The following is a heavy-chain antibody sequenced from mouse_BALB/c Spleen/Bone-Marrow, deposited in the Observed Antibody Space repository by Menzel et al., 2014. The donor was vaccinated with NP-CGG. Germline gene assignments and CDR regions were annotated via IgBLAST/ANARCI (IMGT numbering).Heavy chain of an antibody. Sequence: VQLKESGTDLVKPGASVKLSCTASGFNIKDTYMQWVKQRPEQGLDWIGRIDPASGNIQYDPKFQGRAAITADTSSNTAYLQLSSLTSEDTAVYYCASLTGTFDYWGQGTPLTVSS. CDR1: GFNIKDTY. CDR2: IDPASGNI. V-gene: IGHV14-3*02. J-gene: IGHJ2*01. CDR3: ASLTGTFDY. D-gene: IGHD4-1*01.